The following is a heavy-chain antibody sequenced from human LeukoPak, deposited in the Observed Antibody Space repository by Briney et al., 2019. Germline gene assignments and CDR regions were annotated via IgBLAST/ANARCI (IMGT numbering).Heavy chain of an antibody. CDR1: GYTFTDYY. J-gene: IGHJ5*02. D-gene: IGHD6-13*01. Sequence: ASVKVSCKASGYTFTDYYMHWVRQAPGQGLEWMGWINPNSGVTNYAQKFQGRVTMTRDTSISTDYLELSRLRSDDTAMYYCARGLATFITAGDTPSFDPWGQGTLVTVSS. CDR2: INPNSGVT. V-gene: IGHV1-2*02. CDR3: ARGLATFITAGDTPSFDP.